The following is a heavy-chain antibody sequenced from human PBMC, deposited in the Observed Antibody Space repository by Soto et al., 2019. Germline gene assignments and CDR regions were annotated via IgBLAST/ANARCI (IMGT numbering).Heavy chain of an antibody. Sequence: EVQLVESGGGLVQPGGSLRLSCAASGFTFSSYWMHWVRQAPGKGLVWVSGINGDGKTATYADSVKGRFIISRDNAKNILYLQMNSLTAEETAVYYCARTRYDGSGTPFNPWRQGSLATVAS. V-gene: IGHV3-74*01. CDR3: ARTRYDGSGTPFNP. J-gene: IGHJ5*02. D-gene: IGHD3-22*01. CDR1: GFTFSSYW. CDR2: INGDGKTA.